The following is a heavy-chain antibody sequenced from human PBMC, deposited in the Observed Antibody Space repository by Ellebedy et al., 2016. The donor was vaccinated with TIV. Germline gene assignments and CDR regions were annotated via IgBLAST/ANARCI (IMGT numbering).Heavy chain of an antibody. Sequence: SETLSLXXTVSDGSIRSYHWSWIRQSPGKGLEWIGYFHYSGTTNYNPSLKSRLSISADTSKNQFSLNLSSVTAADTGVYYCARTSTMVRGALDYWGQGTLVTVSS. D-gene: IGHD3-10*01. V-gene: IGHV4-59*01. J-gene: IGHJ4*02. CDR2: FHYSGTT. CDR1: DGSIRSYH. CDR3: ARTSTMVRGALDY.